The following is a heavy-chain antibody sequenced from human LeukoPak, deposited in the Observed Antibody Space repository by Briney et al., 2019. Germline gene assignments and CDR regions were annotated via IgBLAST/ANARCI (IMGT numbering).Heavy chain of an antibody. CDR1: GFTFKDYG. CDR3: AKDMRSGWCNWFDP. J-gene: IGHJ5*02. V-gene: IGHV3-30*02. D-gene: IGHD6-19*01. CDR2: TRHDDSDK. Sequence: GGSLRLSCAASGFTFKDYGMNWVRRAQGKGLEGVAFTRHDDSDKQYGDSVKGRFTISRDNSRNTLYLQMNSLRPEDTAVYFCAKDMRSGWCNWFDPWGQGTLVTVSS.